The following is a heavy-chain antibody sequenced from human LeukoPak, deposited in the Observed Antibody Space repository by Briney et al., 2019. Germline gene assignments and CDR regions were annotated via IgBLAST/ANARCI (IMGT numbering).Heavy chain of an antibody. Sequence: SETLSLTCTVSGGSISSYYWSWIRQPPGKGLEWIGYIFYSGSTNYNPSLKSRVSISVDTSKNQFSLRLSSVTAADTAVYYCARNGYSSGWSLDPWGQGTLVTVSS. CDR3: ARNGYSSGWSLDP. V-gene: IGHV4-59*08. J-gene: IGHJ5*02. D-gene: IGHD6-19*01. CDR2: IFYSGST. CDR1: GGSISSYY.